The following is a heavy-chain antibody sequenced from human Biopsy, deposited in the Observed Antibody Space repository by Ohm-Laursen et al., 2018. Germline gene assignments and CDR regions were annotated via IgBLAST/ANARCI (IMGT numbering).Heavy chain of an antibody. D-gene: IGHD3-9*01. CDR1: GGTFSNYG. J-gene: IGHJ1*01. CDR2: NIPILGTG. V-gene: IGHV1-69*06. Sequence: SSVKVSCKAPGGTFSNYGVNWVRQAPGQGLEWLGGNIPILGTGNYAQKFQDRVTVAADTSTSTATMELRSLRSDDTAVYYCATKLTGYFHHWGQG. CDR3: ATKLTGYFHH.